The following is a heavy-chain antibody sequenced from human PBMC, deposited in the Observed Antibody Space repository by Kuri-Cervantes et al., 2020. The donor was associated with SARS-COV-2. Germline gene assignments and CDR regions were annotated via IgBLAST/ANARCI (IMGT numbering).Heavy chain of an antibody. CDR2: ISYDGSNK. CDR3: AKSSGTADGGFDS. CDR1: GFTFSSYG. D-gene: IGHD6-19*01. V-gene: IGHV3-30*18. J-gene: IGHJ5*01. Sequence: GESLKISCAASGFTFSSYGMHWVRQAPGKGLEWVAVISYDGSNKYYADSVKGRFTISRDNSKNTLYLQMNSLRAEDTAVYYCAKSSGTADGGFDSWGQGTLVTVSS.